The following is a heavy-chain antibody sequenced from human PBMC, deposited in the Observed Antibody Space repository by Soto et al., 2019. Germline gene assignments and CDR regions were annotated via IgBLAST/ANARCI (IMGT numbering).Heavy chain of an antibody. V-gene: IGHV4-30-4*01. CDR3: TRGLPVDKLDS. J-gene: IGHJ4*02. CDR2: IHDGGST. Sequence: PSETLSLTCTVSGGSINTHDYYWNWVRQPPGKNLEWIGHIHDGGSTYNNPSLRGRVTISLDTSKNQFSLKLTSVTDDDTAIYYCTRGLPVDKLDSWGQGTLVTVSS. D-gene: IGHD2-15*01. CDR1: GGSINTHDYY.